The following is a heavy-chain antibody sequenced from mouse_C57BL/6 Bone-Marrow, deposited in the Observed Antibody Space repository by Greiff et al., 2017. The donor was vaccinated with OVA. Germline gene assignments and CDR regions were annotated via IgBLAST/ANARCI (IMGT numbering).Heavy chain of an antibody. CDR3: ARGYYGSPWYAMDY. D-gene: IGHD1-1*01. V-gene: IGHV1-54*01. CDR2: INPGSGGT. CDR1: GYAFTNYL. J-gene: IGHJ4*01. Sequence: VKLMESGAELVRPGTSVKVSCKASGYAFTNYLIEWVKQRPGQGLEWIGVINPGSGGTNYNEKFKGKATLTADKSSSTAYMQLSSLTSEDSAVYFCARGYYGSPWYAMDYWGQGTSVTVSS.